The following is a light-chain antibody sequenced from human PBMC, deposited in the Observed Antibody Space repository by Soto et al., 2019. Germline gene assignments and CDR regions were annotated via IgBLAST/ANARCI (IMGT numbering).Light chain of an antibody. J-gene: IGKJ5*01. CDR1: QPISGF. CDR2: TAS. Sequence: DIQLTQSPSSLPASLGDRVTISCRASQPISGFLAWYQQRPGEVPRLLIHTASVLQSGVPSRFSGSGSKTNFTLTIRSLQPEDVATYYCQNYNLAIPTFGQGTRLEI. V-gene: IGKV1-27*01. CDR3: QNYNLAIPT.